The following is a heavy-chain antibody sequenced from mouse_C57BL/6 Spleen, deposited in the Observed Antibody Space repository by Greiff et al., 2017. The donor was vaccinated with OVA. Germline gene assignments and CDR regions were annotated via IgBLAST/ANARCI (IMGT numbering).Heavy chain of an antibody. D-gene: IGHD1-1*01. CDR1: GFTFSSYA. J-gene: IGHJ4*01. Sequence: EVKLVESGGGLVKPGGSLKLSCAASGFTFSSYAMSWVRQTPEKRLEWVATISDGGSYTYYPDNVKGRLTISRDNAKNNLYLQMSHLKSEDTAMYYCARDLDYGSSLYAMDYWGQGTSVTVSS. CDR2: ISDGGSYT. V-gene: IGHV5-4*01. CDR3: ARDLDYGSSLYAMDY.